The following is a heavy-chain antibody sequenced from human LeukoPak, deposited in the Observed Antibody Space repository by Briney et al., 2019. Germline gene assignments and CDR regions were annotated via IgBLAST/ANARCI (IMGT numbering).Heavy chain of an antibody. D-gene: IGHD6-6*01. J-gene: IGHJ4*02. Sequence: SETLSLTCTVSGGSISSSTYYWDWIRQPPGKGLEWIGSISYSGSTYYNPSLKSRLTISVDTSRNQFSLKLSSVTAADTAVYYCARRLRGSSSYYFDSWGQGTLVTVSS. CDR2: ISYSGST. CDR1: GGSISSSTYY. V-gene: IGHV4-39*01. CDR3: ARRLRGSSSYYFDS.